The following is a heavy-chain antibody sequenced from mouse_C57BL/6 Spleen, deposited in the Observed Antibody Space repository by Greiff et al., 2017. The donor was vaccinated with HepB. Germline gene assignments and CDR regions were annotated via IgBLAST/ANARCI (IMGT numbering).Heavy chain of an antibody. CDR1: GYTFTDYY. CDR2: INPYNGGT. Sequence: EVQLQQSGPVLVKPGASVKMSCKASGYTFTDYYMNWVKQSHGKSLEWIGVINPYNGGTSYNQKFKGKATLTVDKSSSTAYMELNSLTSEDSAVYYCARRPVVAYYAMDYWGQGTSVTVSS. V-gene: IGHV1-19*01. D-gene: IGHD1-1*01. CDR3: ARRPVVAYYAMDY. J-gene: IGHJ4*01.